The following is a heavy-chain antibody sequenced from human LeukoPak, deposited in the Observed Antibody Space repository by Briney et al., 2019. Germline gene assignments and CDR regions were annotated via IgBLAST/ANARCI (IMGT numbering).Heavy chain of an antibody. J-gene: IGHJ4*02. CDR2: INPSGGST. D-gene: IGHD3-3*01. Sequence: ASVKVSCKASGYTFTSYDINWVRQAPGQGLEWMGIINPSGGSTSYAQKFQGRVTMTRDTSTSTVYMELSSLRSEDTAVYYCARAPPRITIFGVVIPDGVNFDYWGQGTLVTVSS. V-gene: IGHV1-46*01. CDR3: ARAPPRITIFGVVIPDGVNFDY. CDR1: GYTFTSYD.